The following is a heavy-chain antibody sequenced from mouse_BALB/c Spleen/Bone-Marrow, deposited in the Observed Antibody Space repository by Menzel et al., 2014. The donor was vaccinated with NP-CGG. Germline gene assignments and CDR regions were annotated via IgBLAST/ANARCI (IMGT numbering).Heavy chain of an antibody. V-gene: IGHV1-54*01. CDR3: ARELVRGMDY. CDR1: GYAFTNYW. D-gene: IGHD1-1*01. CDR2: INPGSGGI. Sequence: VKLMESGAELVRPGTSAKVSCKASGYAFTNYWIEWIKQRPGQGLEWIGVINPGSGGINYNEKFKGKATLTADKSSSTAYMQLSSLTSDDSAVYFCARELVRGMDYWGQGTSVTVSS. J-gene: IGHJ4*01.